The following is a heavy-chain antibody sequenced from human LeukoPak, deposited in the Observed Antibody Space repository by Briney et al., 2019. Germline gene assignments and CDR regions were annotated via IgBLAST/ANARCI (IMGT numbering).Heavy chain of an antibody. CDR2: ISSDGSNK. CDR1: GFIFSSYA. J-gene: IGHJ4*02. CDR3: DPHDSSSHF. Sequence: GGSLRLSCAASGFIFSSYAMHWVRQAPGKGLEWVAFISSDGSNKYYADSVKGRFTISRDNSKNTLCLQMNSLGDEDTAVYYCDPHDSSSHFWGQGTLVTVSS. D-gene: IGHD6-6*01. V-gene: IGHV3-30-3*01.